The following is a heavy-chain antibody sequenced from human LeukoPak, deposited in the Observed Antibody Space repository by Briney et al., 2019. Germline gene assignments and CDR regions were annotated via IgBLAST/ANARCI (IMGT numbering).Heavy chain of an antibody. CDR1: GFTFSSYA. D-gene: IGHD1-26*01. J-gene: IGHJ4*02. V-gene: IGHV3-23*01. CDR2: ISGSGGST. CDR3: AKDLSVFQWDPLPRDY. Sequence: GGSLRVSCAASGFTFSSYAMSWVRQAPGNGLEWVSAISGSGGSTYYADSVKGRFTISRDNSKNTLYLQMNSLRAEDTAVYYCAKDLSVFQWDPLPRDYWGQGTLVTVSS.